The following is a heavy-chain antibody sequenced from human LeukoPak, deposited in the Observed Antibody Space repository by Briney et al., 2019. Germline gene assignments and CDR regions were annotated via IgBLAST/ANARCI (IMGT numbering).Heavy chain of an antibody. CDR2: IKEDGSEK. CDR1: GFAFSSYW. D-gene: IGHD3-9*01. Sequence: GGSLRLSCAASGFAFSSYWMMWVRQAPGKGLEWVANIKEDGSEKYYVDSVKGRFTISRDNAKNSLYLQMNSLGAEDTAVYYCARKGYYDILTGYSVNWFDPWGQGTLVTVSS. V-gene: IGHV3-7*01. J-gene: IGHJ5*02. CDR3: ARKGYYDILTGYSVNWFDP.